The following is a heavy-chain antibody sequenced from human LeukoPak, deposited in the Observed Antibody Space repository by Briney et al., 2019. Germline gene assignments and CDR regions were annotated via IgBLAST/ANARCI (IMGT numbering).Heavy chain of an antibody. D-gene: IGHD3-10*01. CDR2: INPNSGGA. Sequence: ASVKVSCKASGYTFTGYYIHWVRLAPGQGLEWMGWINPNSGGANYAQKFQGRVTMTRDTSISTAYMELSRLRSDDTAVYFCARDLRSLYYSGLGSQPLYYMDVWGKGTTVTVSS. J-gene: IGHJ6*03. CDR1: GYTFTGYY. V-gene: IGHV1-2*02. CDR3: ARDLRSLYYSGLGSQPLYYMDV.